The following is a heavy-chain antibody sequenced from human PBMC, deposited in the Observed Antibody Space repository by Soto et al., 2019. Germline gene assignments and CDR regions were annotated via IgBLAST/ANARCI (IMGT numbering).Heavy chain of an antibody. CDR3: ASKPYGDHNAIDY. Sequence: SETLSLTCTVSGGSISSYYWSWIRQPPGKGLEWIGYIYYSGSTNYNPSLKSRVTISVDTSKNQFSLKLSSVTAADTAVYYCASKPYGDHNAIDYWGQGTLVTVSS. CDR2: IYYSGST. CDR1: GGSISSYY. V-gene: IGHV4-59*01. D-gene: IGHD4-17*01. J-gene: IGHJ4*02.